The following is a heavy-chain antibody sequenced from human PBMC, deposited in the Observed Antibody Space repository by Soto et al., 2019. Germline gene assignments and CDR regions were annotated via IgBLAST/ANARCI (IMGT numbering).Heavy chain of an antibody. CDR1: WGTLSSYA. D-gene: IGHD3-16*02. CDR3: AVPKGGSYRA. J-gene: IGHJ5*02. Sequence: GGPVKVSCKASWGTLSSYAISWGRQAPGQGCEWVGGVIPIFCTANYAQQFQGRVTITADKSTSTAYMEVSSLRSEDTAVYYCAVPKGGSYRAWGQGTLVTVSS. CDR2: VIPIFCTA. V-gene: IGHV1-69*06.